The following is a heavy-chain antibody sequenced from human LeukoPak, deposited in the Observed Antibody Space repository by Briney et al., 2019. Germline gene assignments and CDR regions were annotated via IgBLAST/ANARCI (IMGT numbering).Heavy chain of an antibody. CDR1: GGSVSSGSYF. CDR2: ISYSGST. CDR3: ARVADDGGASYYQY. D-gene: IGHD2-15*01. Sequence: SDTLSLTCTVSGGSVSSGSYFWSWIRQPPGKGLEWIGYISYSGSTNYNPSLKSRVTISVDTSKNQFSLKLNSVTAADTAVYYCARVADDGGASYYQY. J-gene: IGHJ6*01. V-gene: IGHV4-61*01.